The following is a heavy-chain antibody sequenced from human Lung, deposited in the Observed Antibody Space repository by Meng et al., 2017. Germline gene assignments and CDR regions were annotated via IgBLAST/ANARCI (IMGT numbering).Heavy chain of an antibody. CDR3: ARVKYSSSWYLDF. V-gene: IGHV4-39*07. CDR2: ISDGGNT. D-gene: IGHD6-13*01. Sequence: PLQESGPGLVKPSETLSLTCTVSGGSISSSSYYWGWIRQPPGKGLEWIGSISDGGNTYYNPSLQSRVSISVDTSKNQFSLKLRSVTAADTAVYYCARVKYSSSWYLDFWGQGALVTVSS. CDR1: GGSISSSSYY. J-gene: IGHJ4*02.